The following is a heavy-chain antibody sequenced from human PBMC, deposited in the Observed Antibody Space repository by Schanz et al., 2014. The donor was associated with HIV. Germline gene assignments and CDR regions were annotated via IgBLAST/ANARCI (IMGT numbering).Heavy chain of an antibody. D-gene: IGHD3-22*01. Sequence: EVQLLESGGGLVQPGGSLRLSCAASGFTFRNYAMSWVRQAPGRGLEWVSTVIGSGVRTIYADSVKGRFTISRDNSKNTLYLQMKSLRAEDTAVYYCAKDRNYYDNRYIGKGNYYYYYGMDVWGQGTTVTVSS. V-gene: IGHV3-23*01. CDR3: AKDRNYYDNRYIGKGNYYYYYGMDV. CDR1: GFTFRNYA. CDR2: VIGSGVRT. J-gene: IGHJ6*02.